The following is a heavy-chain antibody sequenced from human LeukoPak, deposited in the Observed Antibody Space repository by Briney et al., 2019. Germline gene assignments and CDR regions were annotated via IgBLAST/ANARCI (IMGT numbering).Heavy chain of an antibody. Sequence: ASVKVSCKASGYTFTSYAMHWVRQAPGQSLEWMGWVNAGNGNTKYSQKFQGRVTITRDTSASTAYMELSSLRSEDTAVYYCARDQGTVTTFLTFWGQGTLVTVSS. V-gene: IGHV1-3*01. CDR3: ARDQGTVTTFLTF. CDR2: VNAGNGNT. J-gene: IGHJ4*02. D-gene: IGHD4-17*01. CDR1: GYTFTSYA.